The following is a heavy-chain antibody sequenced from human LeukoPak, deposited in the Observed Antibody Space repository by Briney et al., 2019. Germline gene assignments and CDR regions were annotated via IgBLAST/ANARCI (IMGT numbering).Heavy chain of an antibody. CDR2: INPSGGST. J-gene: IGHJ6*03. CDR3: AREGRRFRGTTTPSHYYYYYMDV. CDR1: GYTFTSYY. V-gene: IGHV1-46*01. Sequence: ASVKVSCKASGYTFTSYYMHWVRQAPGQGVEWMGIINPSGGSTSYAQKLQGRGTMTRDTSRSTVYMELRSLRYGDTAVYYCAREGRRFRGTTTPSHYYYYYMDVWGKGTTVTVSS. D-gene: IGHD1/OR15-1a*01.